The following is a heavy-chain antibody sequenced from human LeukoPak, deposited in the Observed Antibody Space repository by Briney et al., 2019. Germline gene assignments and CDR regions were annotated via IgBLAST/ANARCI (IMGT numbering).Heavy chain of an antibody. Sequence: ASVKVSCKASGYTFTSYYMHWVRQAPGQGLEWMGIINPSGGSTSYAQKFQGRVTMTRDTSTSTVYMELSSLRSEDTAAYYCARAISITVRGVMAAHYWGQGTLVTVSS. CDR1: GYTFTSYY. CDR2: INPSGGST. D-gene: IGHD3-16*01. J-gene: IGHJ4*02. V-gene: IGHV1-46*01. CDR3: ARAISITVRGVMAAHY.